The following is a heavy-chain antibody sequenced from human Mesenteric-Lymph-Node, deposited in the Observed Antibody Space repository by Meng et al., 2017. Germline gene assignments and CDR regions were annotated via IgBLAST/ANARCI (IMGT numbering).Heavy chain of an antibody. D-gene: IGHD3-10*01. V-gene: IGHV3-7*01. CDR3: ARDSVFGMVRGVAY. J-gene: IGHJ4*02. Sequence: GESLKISCAASGFTFSSYWMSWVRQAPGRGLEWVANRKQDGSEKYYVDSVKGRFTISRDNAKNSLYLQMNSLRAEDTAVYYCARDSVFGMVRGVAYWGQGTLVTVSS. CDR1: GFTFSSYW. CDR2: RKQDGSEK.